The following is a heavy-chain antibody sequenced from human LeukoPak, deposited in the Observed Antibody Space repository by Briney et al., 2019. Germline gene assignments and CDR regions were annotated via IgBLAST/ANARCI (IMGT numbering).Heavy chain of an antibody. CDR3: ARDGRGKYYYGSGSDY. CDR2: IRFDGSYK. D-gene: IGHD3-10*01. V-gene: IGHV3-30*02. Sequence: GGSLRLSCAASGFTFNSYGMHWVRQAPGKGLEWVAFIRFDGSYKYYADSVKGRFTISRDNAKNSLYLQMNSLRAEDTAVYYCARDGRGKYYYGSGSDYWGQGTLVTVSS. CDR1: GFTFNSYG. J-gene: IGHJ4*02.